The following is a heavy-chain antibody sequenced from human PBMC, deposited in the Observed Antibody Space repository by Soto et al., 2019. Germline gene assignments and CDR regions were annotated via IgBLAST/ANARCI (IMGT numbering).Heavy chain of an antibody. V-gene: IGHV1-18*01. CDR3: ARDGYYDFWSGYRSDDYYYYGMDV. D-gene: IGHD3-3*01. CDR2: ISAYNGNT. J-gene: IGHJ6*02. Sequence: ASVKVSCQASGYTFTSYGINWVRQAPGQGLEWMGWISAYNGNTNYAQKLQGRVTMTTDTSTSTAYMELRSLRSDDTAVYCCARDGYYDFWSGYRSDDYYYYGMDVWGQGTTVTVSS. CDR1: GYTFTSYG.